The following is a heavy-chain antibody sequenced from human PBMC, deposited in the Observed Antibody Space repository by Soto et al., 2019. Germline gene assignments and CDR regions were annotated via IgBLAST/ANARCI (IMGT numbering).Heavy chain of an antibody. J-gene: IGHJ5*02. V-gene: IGHV6-1*01. Sequence: QTLSLTCAISGDSVSRNSAAWNWIRQSPSRGLEWLGRTYYRSKWYNDYAVSVKSRITINPHTSKNQFSLQLNSVTPEDTAVYYCARDLHFGYSSSWYWFDPWGQGTLVTVSS. CDR3: ARDLHFGYSSSWYWFDP. CDR1: GDSVSRNSAA. CDR2: TYYRSKWYN. D-gene: IGHD6-13*01.